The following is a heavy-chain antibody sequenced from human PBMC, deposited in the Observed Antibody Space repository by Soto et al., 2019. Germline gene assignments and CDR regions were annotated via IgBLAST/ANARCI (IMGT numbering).Heavy chain of an antibody. CDR3: ARDSTPIRKWLHAFDI. D-gene: IGHD3-22*01. V-gene: IGHV4-59*01. CDR2: IYYSGSI. J-gene: IGHJ3*02. CDR1: GGSIGSYY. Sequence: SETLSVTCTVSGGSIGSYYWSWIRQPPGKGLEWIGYIYYSGSINYNPYLKSRVTISVDKSKNQFSLKLSSVTAADTAVYYCARDSTPIRKWLHAFDICGQGTMVTVSS.